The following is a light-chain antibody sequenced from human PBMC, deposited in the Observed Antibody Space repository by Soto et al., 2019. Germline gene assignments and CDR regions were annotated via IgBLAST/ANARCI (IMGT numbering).Light chain of an antibody. Sequence: DIQMTQSPSSLSASVGDRVTITCRASQSISSYLNWYQQKPGKAPKLLIYAASSLQIGVPSRFSGSGSGTDFTLTIISLQPEDFATYYCQQSYSTPRTFGQGTKVDIK. J-gene: IGKJ1*01. CDR3: QQSYSTPRT. CDR2: AAS. CDR1: QSISSY. V-gene: IGKV1-39*01.